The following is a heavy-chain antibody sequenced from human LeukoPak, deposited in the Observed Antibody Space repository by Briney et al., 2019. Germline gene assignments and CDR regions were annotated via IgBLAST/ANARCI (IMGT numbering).Heavy chain of an antibody. CDR1: GYXFTSYY. V-gene: IGHV1-46*01. Sequence: ASVKVSCKASGYXFTSYYIHWVRQAPGQGLEWMEIINPSGGSTSYAQKFQGRVTMTRDTSTSTVYMELSSLRSEDTAVYYCARDPHLSGYLFDYWGQGTLVTVSS. CDR2: INPSGGST. CDR3: ARDPHLSGYLFDY. J-gene: IGHJ4*02. D-gene: IGHD3-22*01.